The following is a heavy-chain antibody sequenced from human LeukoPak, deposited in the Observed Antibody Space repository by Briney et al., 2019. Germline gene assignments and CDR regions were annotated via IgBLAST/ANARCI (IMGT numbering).Heavy chain of an antibody. CDR1: GYTLTELS. CDR2: FYPEDGET. Sequence: PGASVTVSCKVSGYTLTELSMHWVRQAPGKGLEWMGGFYPEDGETIYAQKLQGRVTITEDTSTKTAYMEMSSLRSEDTAVYYCATGYIEAYDAFDVWGQGTMVTVSS. V-gene: IGHV1-24*01. D-gene: IGHD6-25*01. J-gene: IGHJ3*01. CDR3: ATGYIEAYDAFDV.